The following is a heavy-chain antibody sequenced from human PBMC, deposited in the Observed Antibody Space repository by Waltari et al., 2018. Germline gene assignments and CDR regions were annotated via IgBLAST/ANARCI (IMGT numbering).Heavy chain of an antibody. V-gene: IGHV4-38-2*02. J-gene: IGHJ3*02. CDR2: IYHSGGT. Sequence: QVQLQESGPGLVKPSETLSLTCTVSGYSISSGYYWGWIRQPPGKGLEWIGSIYHSGGTYYNPSLKSRVTISVDTAKNQFSLKLSSVTAADTAVYYCARYAGGAFDIWGQGTMVTVSS. CDR1: GYSISSGYY. CDR3: ARYAGGAFDI.